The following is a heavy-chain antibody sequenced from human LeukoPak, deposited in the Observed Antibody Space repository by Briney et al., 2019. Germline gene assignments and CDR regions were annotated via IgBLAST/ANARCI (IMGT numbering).Heavy chain of an antibody. CDR1: GGSIRSSSHY. CDR3: ARDRRGDTVTYGMDV. D-gene: IGHD4-11*01. V-gene: IGHV4-39*07. J-gene: IGHJ6*02. Sequence: PSETLSLTCTVSGGSIRSSSHYWGWIRQTPGKGLEWIGSIYYSGNTYYNPSLKSRITMSVDTSKNQFSLKLSSVTAADTAVYYCARDRRGDTVTYGMDVWGQGTTVTVSS. CDR2: IYYSGNT.